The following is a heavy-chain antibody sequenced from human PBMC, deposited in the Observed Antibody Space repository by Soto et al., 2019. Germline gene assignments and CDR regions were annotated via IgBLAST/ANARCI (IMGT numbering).Heavy chain of an antibody. V-gene: IGHV1-2*04. CDR1: GYTFTGYY. D-gene: IGHD3-22*01. J-gene: IGHJ6*02. CDR3: ARDLRGAASYYYDSSGYYVYYYYGMDV. CDR2: INPNSGGT. Sequence: ASVKVSCKASGYTFTGYYMHWVRQAPGQGLEWMGWINPNSGGTNYAQKFQGWVTMTRDTSISTAYMELSRLRSDDTAVYYCARDLRGAASYYYDSSGYYVYYYYGMDVWGQGTTVTVSS.